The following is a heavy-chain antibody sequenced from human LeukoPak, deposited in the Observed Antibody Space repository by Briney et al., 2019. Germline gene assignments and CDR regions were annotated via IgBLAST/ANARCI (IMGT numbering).Heavy chain of an antibody. Sequence: GASVKVSCKASGYTFTGYYMHWVRQAPGQGLEWMGWINPNSGGTNYAQKFQGRVTMTRDTSISTAYMELSRLRSDDTPVYYCARAGDCSGGSCYVYELWFDPWGQGTLVTASS. D-gene: IGHD2-15*01. J-gene: IGHJ5*02. CDR3: ARAGDCSGGSCYVYELWFDP. CDR1: GYTFTGYY. V-gene: IGHV1-2*02. CDR2: INPNSGGT.